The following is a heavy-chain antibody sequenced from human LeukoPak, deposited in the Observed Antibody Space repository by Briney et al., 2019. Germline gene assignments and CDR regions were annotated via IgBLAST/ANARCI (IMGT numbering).Heavy chain of an antibody. V-gene: IGHV4-4*07. Sequence: SETLSLTCTVSGGSISSNYWSWIRQPAGKGLEWIGRIYTSGSTNYNPSLKSRVTMSVDTSKKQFSLKLSSVTAADTAVYYCAREYSTGWYGGWFDPWGQGTLVIVSS. D-gene: IGHD6-19*01. CDR3: AREYSTGWYGGWFDP. CDR2: IYTSGST. CDR1: GGSISSNY. J-gene: IGHJ5*02.